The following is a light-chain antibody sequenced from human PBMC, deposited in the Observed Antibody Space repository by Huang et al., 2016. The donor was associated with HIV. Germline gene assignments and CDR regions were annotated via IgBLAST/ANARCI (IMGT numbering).Light chain of an antibody. CDR3: QHRTNWL. V-gene: IGKV3-11*01. CDR2: DAC. J-gene: IGKJ3*01. Sequence: EIVLTQSPATLSLSPGERATLSCRASQSVNTYLAWYQQKPGQAPRLLIYDACNSATGIPARCSGSGSGTDVTLTISSLEAEDFAVYYCQHRTNWLFGPGTKVDIK. CDR1: QSVNTY.